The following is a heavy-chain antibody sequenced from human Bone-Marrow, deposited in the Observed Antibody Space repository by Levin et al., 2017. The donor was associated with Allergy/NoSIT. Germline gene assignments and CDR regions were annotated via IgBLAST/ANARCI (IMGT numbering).Heavy chain of an antibody. CDR1: GYTFTSYD. CDR2: MNPDSGNT. Sequence: ASVKVSCKASGYTFTSYDINWVRQATGQGLEWMGWMNPDSGNTGYAQKFQGRVTMTRNTSISTAYMELSSLRSEDTAVYYCARGRQKVRGVIEPYYFDYWGQGTLVTVSS. CDR3: ARGRQKVRGVIEPYYFDY. V-gene: IGHV1-8*01. D-gene: IGHD3-10*01. J-gene: IGHJ4*02.